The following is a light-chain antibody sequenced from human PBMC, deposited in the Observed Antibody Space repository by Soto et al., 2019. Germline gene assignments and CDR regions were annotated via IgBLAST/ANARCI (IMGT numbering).Light chain of an antibody. CDR3: SSFPSTRFYS. CDR1: SNDLGAFDY. Sequence: QSVLTQPTSVSGSPGQSLNIYCTGTSNDLGAFDYVSWYQQHPVKAPRLLIHRVRNRPPGIPSRSSGSKSGLTASLTVSGLRAEDEADYYCSSFPSTRFYSVGPGTKVTVL. CDR2: RVR. J-gene: IGLJ1*01. V-gene: IGLV2-14*01.